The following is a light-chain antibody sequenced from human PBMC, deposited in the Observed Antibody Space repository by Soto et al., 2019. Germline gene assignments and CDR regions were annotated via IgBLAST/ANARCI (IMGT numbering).Light chain of an antibody. CDR3: SSYSSSDSYV. J-gene: IGLJ1*01. CDR1: SSDVGAYDY. V-gene: IGLV2-14*01. CDR2: EVT. Sequence: QSALTQPASVSGSPGQSITISCTGTSSDVGAYDYVSWYQQHPGEAPKALIYEVTNRPSWVSNRFSGSKSGSTASLTISGLQAEDEADYYCSSYSSSDSYVFGTGTKVTV.